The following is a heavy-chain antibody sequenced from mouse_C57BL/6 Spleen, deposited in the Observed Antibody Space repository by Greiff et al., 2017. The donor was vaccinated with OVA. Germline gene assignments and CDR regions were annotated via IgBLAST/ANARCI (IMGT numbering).Heavy chain of an antibody. CDR3: ARHDGYYDY. J-gene: IGHJ3*01. V-gene: IGHV5-6*01. D-gene: IGHD2-3*01. CDR1: GFTFSSYG. Sequence: EVMLVESGGDLVKPGGSLKLSCAASGFTFSSYGMSWVRQTPDKRLEWVATISSGGSYTYYPDSVKGRFTISRDNAKNTLYLQMSSLKSEDTAMYYCARHDGYYDYWGQVTLVTVSA. CDR2: ISSGGSYT.